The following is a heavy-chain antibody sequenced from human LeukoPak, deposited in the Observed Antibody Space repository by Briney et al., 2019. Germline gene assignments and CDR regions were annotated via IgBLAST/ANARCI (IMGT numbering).Heavy chain of an antibody. CDR3: ARGGCSGGSCYGDAFDI. Sequence: SETLSLTCTVSGGSISSYYWSWIRQPPGKGLEWIGYIYYSGSTNYNPSPKSRVTISVDTSKNQFSLKLSSVTAADTAVYYCARGGCSGGSCYGDAFDIWGQGTMVTVSS. CDR2: IYYSGST. D-gene: IGHD2-15*01. J-gene: IGHJ3*02. V-gene: IGHV4-59*01. CDR1: GGSISSYY.